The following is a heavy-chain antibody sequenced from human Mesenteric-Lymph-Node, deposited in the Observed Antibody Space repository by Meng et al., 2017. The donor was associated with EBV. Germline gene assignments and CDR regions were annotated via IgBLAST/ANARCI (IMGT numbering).Heavy chain of an antibody. CDR1: GYTFTTYA. CDR2: INTNTGNP. Sequence: QLHPVHYGSEWKKPGASVKVSRKASGYTFTTYALTWVRQAPGQGLEWMGWINTNTGNPTYAQGFTGRFVFSLDTSLSTAYLQINSLKAGDTAVYYCARETSSGYPDYWGQGTLVTVSS. CDR3: ARETSSGYPDY. J-gene: IGHJ4*02. V-gene: IGHV7-4-1*02. D-gene: IGHD3-22*01.